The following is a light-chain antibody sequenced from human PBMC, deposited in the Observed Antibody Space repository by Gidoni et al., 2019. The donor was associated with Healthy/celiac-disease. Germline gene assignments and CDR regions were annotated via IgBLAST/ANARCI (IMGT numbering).Light chain of an antibody. Sequence: DIQMTQSPSTLSASVGDRVTITCRASQSISSWLAWYQQKPGKAPKLLIYKASSFESGVPSRFSGSGSGTEFTLTISSLQPDDFATYYCQQYNSYKVTFGQGTRLEIK. CDR3: QQYNSYKVT. J-gene: IGKJ5*01. CDR2: KAS. V-gene: IGKV1-5*03. CDR1: QSISSW.